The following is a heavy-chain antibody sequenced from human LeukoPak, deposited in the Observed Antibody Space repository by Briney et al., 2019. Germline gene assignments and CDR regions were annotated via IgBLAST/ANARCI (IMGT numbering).Heavy chain of an antibody. CDR1: GGSISSYY. CDR3: ARVTGYMIEDYFDY. Sequence: KSSETPSLTCTVSGGSISSYYWSWIRQPPGKGLEWIGYIYYSGSTNYNPSLKSRVTISVETSKNQFSLKLSSVTAADTAVYYCARVTGYMIEDYFDYWGQGTLVTVSS. J-gene: IGHJ4*02. D-gene: IGHD3-22*01. V-gene: IGHV4-59*01. CDR2: IYYSGST.